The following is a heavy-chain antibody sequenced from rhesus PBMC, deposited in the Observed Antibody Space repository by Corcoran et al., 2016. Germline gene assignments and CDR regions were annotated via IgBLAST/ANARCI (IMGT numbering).Heavy chain of an antibody. Sequence: EVQLVESGGGLVQPGGSLRLSCAASGFTFSDYYMSWVRQAPEKGPEWVGFIRNKDNGRTAEYAASLKGRFTISRDDSKSIASLQMNSLKTEDTAVYYCARYVSGYYVDYWGQGVLVTVSS. D-gene: IGHD3-28*01. J-gene: IGHJ4*01. CDR1: GFTFSDYY. CDR2: IRNKDNGRTA. V-gene: IGHV3S22*01. CDR3: ARYVSGYYVDY.